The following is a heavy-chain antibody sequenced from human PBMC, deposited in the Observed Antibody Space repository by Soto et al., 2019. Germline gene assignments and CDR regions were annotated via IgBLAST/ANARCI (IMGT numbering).Heavy chain of an antibody. J-gene: IGHJ4*02. CDR3: ARGKTPGFN. V-gene: IGHV4-59*01. CDR1: GGSISTYY. Sequence: SETLSLTCTVSGGSISTYYWSWIRQAPGKGLEWIGNIYYSGSTNCNPSLKSRVTISVDTSRNQFSLKLSSVTAADTAVYYCARGKTPGFNWGQGTLVTVS. CDR2: IYYSGST.